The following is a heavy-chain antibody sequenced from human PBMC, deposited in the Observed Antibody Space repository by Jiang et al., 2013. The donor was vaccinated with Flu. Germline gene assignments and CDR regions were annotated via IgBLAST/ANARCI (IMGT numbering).Heavy chain of an antibody. D-gene: IGHD1-14*01. CDR3: ARRGTTWVLDV. V-gene: IGHV4-59*08. Sequence: ETLSLTCTVSGDSIISYYWSWIRQPPGKGLEWIGYIITWEHQLXPSLRSRVTISVDTSKNQFSLKLSSVTAADTAVYYCARRGTTWVLDVWGQGTTVTVSS. CDR2: IITWEH. J-gene: IGHJ6*02. CDR1: GDSIISYY.